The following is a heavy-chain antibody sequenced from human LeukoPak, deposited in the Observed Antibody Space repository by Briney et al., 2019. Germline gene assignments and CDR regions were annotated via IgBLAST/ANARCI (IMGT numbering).Heavy chain of an antibody. CDR2: INHSGST. Sequence: SETLSLTCAVYGGSFSSYYWSWIRQPPGKGLEWIGEINHSGSTNYNPSLKSRVTISVDTSKNQFSLKLSSVTAADTAVYYGARGDYDRDIWGQGTMVTVSS. V-gene: IGHV4-34*01. J-gene: IGHJ3*02. CDR3: ARGDYDRDI. D-gene: IGHD3-16*01. CDR1: GGSFSSYY.